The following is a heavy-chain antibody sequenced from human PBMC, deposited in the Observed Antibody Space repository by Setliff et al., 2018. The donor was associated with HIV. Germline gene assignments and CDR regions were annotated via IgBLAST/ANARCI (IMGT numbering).Heavy chain of an antibody. CDR3: ARDSRYGSGSYYTANSFDY. D-gene: IGHD3-10*01. J-gene: IGHJ4*02. CDR1: GGIFSNYA. Sequence: GASVKVSCKASGGIFSNYAFNWVRQAPGQGLDWMGDIVPTFGKPNYAEKFQGRVTLTANKSTGTAHMELSSLRSEDTAVYYCARDSRYGSGSYYTANSFDYWGQGTLVTVS. CDR2: IVPTFGKP. V-gene: IGHV1-69*06.